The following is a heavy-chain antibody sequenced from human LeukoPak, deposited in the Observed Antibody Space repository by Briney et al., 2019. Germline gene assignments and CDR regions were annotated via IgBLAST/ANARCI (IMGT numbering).Heavy chain of an antibody. CDR2: IYTDGSRT. Sequence: PGGSLRLSCAGSGFTLSNYWMHWVRQGPGKGLAWVSRIYTDGSRTTYADSVKGRFTISGDNAKNTLYLQMNSLRAEDTAVYYCARSGRGGAFDIWGQGTMVTVSS. D-gene: IGHD1-26*01. V-gene: IGHV3-74*03. CDR3: ARSGRGGAFDI. J-gene: IGHJ3*02. CDR1: GFTLSNYW.